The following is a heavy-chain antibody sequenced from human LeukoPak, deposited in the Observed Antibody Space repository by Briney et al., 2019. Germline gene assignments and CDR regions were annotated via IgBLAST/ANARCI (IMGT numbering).Heavy chain of an antibody. CDR2: ISGSGGST. CDR3: ARELWRASVVAAKEFDY. CDR1: GFTFSSYA. Sequence: GGSLRLSCAASGFTFSSYAMSWVRQAPGKGLEWVSAISGSGGSTYYADSVKGRFTISRDNAKNSLYLQMNSLRAEDTAVYYCARELWRASVVAAKEFDYWGQGTLVTVSS. V-gene: IGHV3-23*01. D-gene: IGHD5-12*01. J-gene: IGHJ4*02.